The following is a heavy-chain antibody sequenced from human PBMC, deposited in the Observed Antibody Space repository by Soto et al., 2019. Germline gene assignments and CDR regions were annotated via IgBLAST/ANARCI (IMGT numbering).Heavy chain of an antibody. CDR1: GESFSGYY. V-gene: IGHV4-34*01. CDR3: ARRGTIFGVVIKANWFDP. J-gene: IGHJ5*02. D-gene: IGHD3-3*01. CDR2: VDHSGST. Sequence: SETLSLTCAVYGESFSGYYWNWIRQPPGKGLEWIGEVDHSGSTNYNPSLKSRVTISGDTSKNQFSLKLSSVTAADTAVYYCARRGTIFGVVIKANWFDPWGQGTLVTVSS.